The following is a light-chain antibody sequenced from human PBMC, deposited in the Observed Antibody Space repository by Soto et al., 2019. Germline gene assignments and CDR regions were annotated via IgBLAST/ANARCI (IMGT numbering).Light chain of an antibody. J-gene: IGKJ1*01. CDR3: QKYNSAPT. CDR2: AAS. CDR1: QGISDY. Sequence: IQMTQFPSSLSASVGDRVTITCRASQGISDYLAWYQQKPGKVPKLLIYAASTLQSGVPSRFSGSGSGTDFTLTISSLQPEDVATYYCQKYNSAPTFGQGTKVEIK. V-gene: IGKV1-27*01.